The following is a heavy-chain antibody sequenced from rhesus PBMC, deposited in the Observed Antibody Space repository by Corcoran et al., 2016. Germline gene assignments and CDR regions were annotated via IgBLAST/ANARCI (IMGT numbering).Heavy chain of an antibody. J-gene: IGHJ4*01. CDR3: VRLHSYSYRDY. Sequence: QVQLQESGPGLVKPSETLSPTCGVSGDSCRSNWWSWIRQPPGKGLEWIAEIKGNSGTTNYNPSLKSRVTISKDASENQFSLKLSSVTAADTAVYYCVRLHSYSYRDYWGQGVLVTVSS. V-gene: IGHV4-80*01. CDR1: GDSCRSNW. D-gene: IGHD5-12*01. CDR2: IKGNSGTT.